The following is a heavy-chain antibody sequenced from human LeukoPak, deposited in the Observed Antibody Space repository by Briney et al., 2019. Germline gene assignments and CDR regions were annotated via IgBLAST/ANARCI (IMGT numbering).Heavy chain of an antibody. CDR2: IYYSGST. CDR1: GGSISSSSYY. Sequence: SETLSLTCTVSGGSISSSSYYWGWIRQPPGKGLEWIGSIYYSGSTYYNPSLKSRVTISVDTSKNQFSLKLSSATAADTAVYYCARDLVTVTKGFDIWGQGTMVSVSS. J-gene: IGHJ3*02. D-gene: IGHD4-17*01. CDR3: ARDLVTVTKGFDI. V-gene: IGHV4-39*02.